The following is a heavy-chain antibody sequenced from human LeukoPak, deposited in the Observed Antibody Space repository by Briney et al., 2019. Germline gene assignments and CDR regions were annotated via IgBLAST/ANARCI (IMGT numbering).Heavy chain of an antibody. CDR1: GGSIRGYY. J-gene: IGHJ4*02. CDR3: ARHGQTSMVPIDY. D-gene: IGHD5-18*01. V-gene: IGHV4-59*08. CDR2: IFYSGST. Sequence: PSETLSLTCTVSGGSIRGYYWSWIRQPPGRTLEWIGYIFYSGSTNYNPSLKGRATILVDTSKNQFALKVTSVTAADTAVYYCARHGQTSMVPIDYWGQGTLVTVSS.